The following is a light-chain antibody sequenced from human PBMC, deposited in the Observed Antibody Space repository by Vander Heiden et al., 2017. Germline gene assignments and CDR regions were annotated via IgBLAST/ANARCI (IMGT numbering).Light chain of an antibody. CDR2: AAS. CDR3: QGSASTRHT. J-gene: IGKJ4*01. V-gene: IGKV1-39*01. CDR1: QSISSY. Sequence: DIQMTQSPSSLAASVEDIVTITCRASQSISSYLHWPQQNPGKAPKLLIYAASSLQTGIPSRSSASGPGIDFSLSISRLTPEDFATTSFQGSASTRHTFGGGTKVEIK.